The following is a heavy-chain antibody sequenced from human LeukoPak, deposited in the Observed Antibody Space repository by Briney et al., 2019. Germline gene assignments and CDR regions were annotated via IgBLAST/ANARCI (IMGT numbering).Heavy chain of an antibody. CDR3: ASLLLAVAGSFDY. Sequence: SETLSLTCAIYGGSFSDYYWSWIRQPPGKGLEWIGEINHSGSTNYNPSLTSRVTMSVDTSKNQFSLKLSSVTAADTAVYYCASLLLAVAGSFDYWGQGTLVTVSS. J-gene: IGHJ4*02. CDR2: INHSGST. V-gene: IGHV4-34*01. D-gene: IGHD6-19*01. CDR1: GGSFSDYY.